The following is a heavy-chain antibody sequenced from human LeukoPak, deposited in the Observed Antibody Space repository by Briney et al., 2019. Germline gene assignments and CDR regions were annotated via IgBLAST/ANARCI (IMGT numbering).Heavy chain of an antibody. CDR2: INSDGSST. D-gene: IGHD3-10*01. CDR3: ARDGSGRVPEMSAPDY. Sequence: GGSLRLSCAASGFTFSSYWMHWVRQAPGKGLVWVSRINSDGSSTSYADSVKGRFTISRGNAKNSLYLQMNSLRAEDTAVYYCARDGSGRVPEMSAPDYWGQGTLVTVSS. J-gene: IGHJ4*02. V-gene: IGHV3-74*01. CDR1: GFTFSSYW.